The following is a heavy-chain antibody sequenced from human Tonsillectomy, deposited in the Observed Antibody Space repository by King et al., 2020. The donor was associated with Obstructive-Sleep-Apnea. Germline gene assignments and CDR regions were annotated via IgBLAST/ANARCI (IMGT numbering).Heavy chain of an antibody. J-gene: IGHJ6*02. V-gene: IGHV3-30*02. D-gene: IGHD1-14*01. Sequence: VQLVESGGGVVQSGRSLRLSCAASGFTFSSYGMHWVRQAPGKGLEWVAFIRYDGSNKYYADSVKGRFTISRDNSKNTLYLQMNSLRAEDTAVYYCAKAGRTLDYYYYYGMDVWGQGTTVTVSS. CDR2: IRYDGSNK. CDR3: AKAGRTLDYYYYYGMDV. CDR1: GFTFSSYG.